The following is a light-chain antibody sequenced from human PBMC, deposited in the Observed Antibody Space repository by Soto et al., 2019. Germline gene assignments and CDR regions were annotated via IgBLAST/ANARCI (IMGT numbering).Light chain of an antibody. CDR2: GNN. CDR3: QSYDTSLTAPYV. J-gene: IGLJ1*01. V-gene: IGLV1-40*01. CDR1: SSNIGAGYD. Sequence: QSVLTQPPSVSGAPGQRVTISCAGSSSNIGAGYDVYWYQHLPRTAPKLLIYGNNNRPSGVPDRFSGSKSGTSASLAITGLQAEDEALYSCQSYDTSLTAPYVFGTGTKVTVL.